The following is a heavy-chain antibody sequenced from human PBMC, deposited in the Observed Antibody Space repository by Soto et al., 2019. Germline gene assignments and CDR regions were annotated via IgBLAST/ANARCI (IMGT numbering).Heavy chain of an antibody. V-gene: IGHV3-30*18. CDR3: AKHRGRMIDAFDI. CDR2: ISYDGSNK. Sequence: LRLSCAASGFTFSSSGMHWVRQAPGKGLEWVAVISYDGSNKYYADSVKGRFTISRDNSKNTLYLQMNSLRAEDTAVYYWAKHRGRMIDAFDIWGQGTRVIV. CDR1: GFTFSSSG. D-gene: IGHD3-22*01. J-gene: IGHJ3*02.